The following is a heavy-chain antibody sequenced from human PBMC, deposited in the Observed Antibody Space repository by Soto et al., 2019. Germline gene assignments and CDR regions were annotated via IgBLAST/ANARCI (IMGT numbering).Heavy chain of an antibody. CDR3: ARTSYDSSGTAADP. D-gene: IGHD3-22*01. Sequence: ASETRCLTCTFSGGSISRGGYYWSWIRQHPGKGLEWIGYIYYSGSTYYNPSLKSRVTISVDTSKNQFSLKLSSVTAADTAVYYCARTSYDSSGTAADPWGQGTLGTVSS. J-gene: IGHJ5*02. V-gene: IGHV4-31*03. CDR2: IYYSGST. CDR1: GGSISRGGYY.